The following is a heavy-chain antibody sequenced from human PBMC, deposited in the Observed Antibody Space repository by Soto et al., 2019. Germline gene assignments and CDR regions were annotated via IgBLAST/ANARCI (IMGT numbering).Heavy chain of an antibody. Sequence: SETLSLTFAVSGYSIRSGYYWGWIRPPPGKGLEWIGSIYHSGSTYYNPSLKSRVTISADTPKNQFSLKLSSVTAADTAVYYCARGPEIGAPLGDSARGTLVPVSS. CDR1: GYSIRSGYY. CDR3: ARGPEIGAPLGD. D-gene: IGHD1-26*01. J-gene: IGHJ4*02. V-gene: IGHV4-38-2*01. CDR2: IYHSGST.